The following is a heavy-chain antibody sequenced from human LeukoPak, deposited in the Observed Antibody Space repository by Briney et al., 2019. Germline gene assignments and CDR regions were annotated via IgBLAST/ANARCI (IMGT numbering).Heavy chain of an antibody. V-gene: IGHV3-53*01. D-gene: IGHD3-9*01. CDR3: ARGRGRYFDSFDY. J-gene: IGHJ4*02. CDR2: IYGGGST. Sequence: GGSLRLSCAASGFTVSSNYMSWVRQAPGKGLEWVSVIYGGGSTYYADSVKGRFTISRDNSKNTLYLQMNSLRAEDTAVYYCARGRGRYFDSFDYWGQGTLVTVSS. CDR1: GFTVSSNY.